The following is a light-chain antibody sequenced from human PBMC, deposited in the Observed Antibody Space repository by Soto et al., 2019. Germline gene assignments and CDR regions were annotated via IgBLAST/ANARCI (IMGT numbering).Light chain of an antibody. J-gene: IGLJ1*01. CDR1: SSDGARYNY. V-gene: IGLV2-8*01. CDR2: EVS. Sequence: QSALTQPPSAYGAPGQTVTISCTGTSSDGARYNYISWYQQRPGIAPKLIVYEVSKRPSEVPDRLSCFKYGNKASLTGSGPQAEDEADYYCSSSAGNSRYVFGTGTKVTV. CDR3: SSSAGNSRYV.